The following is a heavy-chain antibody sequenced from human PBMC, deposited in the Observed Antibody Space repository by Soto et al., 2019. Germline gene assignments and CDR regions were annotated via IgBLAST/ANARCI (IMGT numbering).Heavy chain of an antibody. CDR3: ARGVMVRGVRTIDLFDY. CDR1: GCSLTGYF. V-gene: IGHV1-2*04. J-gene: IGHJ4*02. D-gene: IGHD3-10*01. CDR2: INPNSGGT. Sequence: DSVKTYCKASGCSLTGYFMNWVRQAPGQGLEWMGWINPNSGGTNYAQKFQGWVTMTRDTSISTAYMELSRLRSDDTAVYYCARGVMVRGVRTIDLFDYWGQGTLVTVSS.